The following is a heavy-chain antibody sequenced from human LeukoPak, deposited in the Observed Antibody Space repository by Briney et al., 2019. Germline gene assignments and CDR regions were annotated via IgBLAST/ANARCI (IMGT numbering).Heavy chain of an antibody. D-gene: IGHD3-3*01. CDR1: GGSFSGYY. J-gene: IGHJ6*02. V-gene: IGHV4-59*01. CDR2: IYYSGST. Sequence: SETLSLTCAVYGGSFSGYYWSWIRQPPGKGLEWIGYIYYSGSTNYNPSLKSRVTISVDTSKNQFSLKLSSVTAADTAVYYCARLRFLEWPLYYYYGMDVWGQGTTVTVSS. CDR3: ARLRFLEWPLYYYYGMDV.